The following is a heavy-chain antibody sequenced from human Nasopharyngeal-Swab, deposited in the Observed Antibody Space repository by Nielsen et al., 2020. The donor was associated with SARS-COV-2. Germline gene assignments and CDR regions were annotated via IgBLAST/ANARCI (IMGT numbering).Heavy chain of an antibody. V-gene: IGHV3-23*01. D-gene: IGHD6-13*01. J-gene: IGHJ6*02. Sequence: GESLKISCAASGFTSSNYAMSWVRQAPGKGLEWVSSISGSVGSTYYADSVKGRFTISRDNSKNTLYLQMNSLRAEDTAVYYCARVAAAGDYYYYGMDVWGQGTTVTVSS. CDR1: GFTSSNYA. CDR3: ARVAAAGDYYYYGMDV. CDR2: ISGSVGST.